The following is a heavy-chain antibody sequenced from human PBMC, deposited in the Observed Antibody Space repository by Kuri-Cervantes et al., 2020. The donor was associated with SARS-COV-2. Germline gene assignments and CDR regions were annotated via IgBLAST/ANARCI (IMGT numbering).Heavy chain of an antibody. CDR3: AFSSMVRGGKFDY. Sequence: ASVKVSCKASGYTFTGYYMHWVRQAPGQGLEWMGWINPNSGGTNYAQKFQGRVTMTRDTSRSTAYMELSSLRSDDTAVYYCAFSSMVRGGKFDYWGQGTLVTVSS. V-gene: IGHV1-2*02. J-gene: IGHJ4*02. CDR1: GYTFTGYY. D-gene: IGHD3-10*01. CDR2: INPNSGGT.